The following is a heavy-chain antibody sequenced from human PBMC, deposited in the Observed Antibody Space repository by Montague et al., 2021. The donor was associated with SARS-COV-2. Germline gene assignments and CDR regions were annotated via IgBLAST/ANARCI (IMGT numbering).Heavy chain of an antibody. V-gene: IGHV7-4-1*04. CDR1: GYRFTKYG. Sequence: SVKVSCKAPGYRFTKYGMNWVRQTPGQGLEWMGWINTNTGNPTYAQGLTGRFVFSLDTSVSMAFLQISSLKAEDTAVYYCAREAPSSYGSGTSWVAFDVWGQGTMVTVSS. J-gene: IGHJ3*01. CDR2: INTNTGNP. CDR3: AREAPSSYGSGTSWVAFDV. D-gene: IGHD3-10*01.